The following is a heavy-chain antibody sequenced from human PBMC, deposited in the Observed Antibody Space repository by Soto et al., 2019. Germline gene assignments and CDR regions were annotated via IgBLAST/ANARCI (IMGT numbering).Heavy chain of an antibody. CDR3: ARTLSIQDAFDI. CDR2: IDPSDSYT. J-gene: IGHJ3*02. CDR1: GYSFTSYW. Sequence: PXESLKISCKGSGYSFTSYWLSWVRQMPGKGLEWMGRIDPSDSYTNYSPSFQGHVTISADKSISTAYPQWSSLKASDTAMYYCARTLSIQDAFDIWGQGTMVTVSS. V-gene: IGHV5-10-1*01.